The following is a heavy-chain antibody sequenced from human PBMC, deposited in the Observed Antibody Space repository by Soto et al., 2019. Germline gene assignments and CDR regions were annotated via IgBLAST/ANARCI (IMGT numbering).Heavy chain of an antibody. J-gene: IGHJ4*02. CDR1: GGSISSGGYS. CDR2: IYHSGST. V-gene: IGHV4-30-2*01. CDR3: ASGLVNTLHY. Sequence: PSETLSLTCAVSGGSISSGGYSWSWIRQPPGKGLEWIGYIYHSGSTYYNPSLKSRVTISVDRSKNQFSLKLSSVTAADTAVYYCASGLVNTLHYWGQGTLVTSPQ. D-gene: IGHD4-17*01.